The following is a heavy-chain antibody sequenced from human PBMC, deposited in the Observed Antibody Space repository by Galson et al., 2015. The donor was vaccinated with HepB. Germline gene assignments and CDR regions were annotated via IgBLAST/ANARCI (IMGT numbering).Heavy chain of an antibody. V-gene: IGHV3-33*08. Sequence: SLRLSCAASGFTFSSYGMHWVRQAPGKGLEWVAVIWYDGSNKYYADSVKGRFTISRDNSKNTLYLQMNSLRAEDTAVYYCARKPSSGVNIDYWGQGTLVTVSS. D-gene: IGHD3-10*01. CDR3: ARKPSSGVNIDY. J-gene: IGHJ4*02. CDR2: IWYDGSNK. CDR1: GFTFSSYG.